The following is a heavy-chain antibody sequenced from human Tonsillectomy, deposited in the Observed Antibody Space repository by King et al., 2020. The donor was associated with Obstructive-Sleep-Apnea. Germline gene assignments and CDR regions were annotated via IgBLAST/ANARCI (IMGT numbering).Heavy chain of an antibody. CDR1: GFTFGSYG. CDR2: IRDDGSNK. J-gene: IGHJ2*01. CDR3: AKDCFVGVTPSYWYFDL. V-gene: IGHV3-30*02. D-gene: IGHD2-21*02. Sequence: QLVQSGGGVVQPGGSLRLSCAASGFTFGSYGMHWVRQAPGKGLEWVAFIRDDGSNKYYADSVQGRFTISRDNSKNTLHLQMNSLRAEDTAVYYCAKDCFVGVTPSYWYFDLWGRGTLVTVSS.